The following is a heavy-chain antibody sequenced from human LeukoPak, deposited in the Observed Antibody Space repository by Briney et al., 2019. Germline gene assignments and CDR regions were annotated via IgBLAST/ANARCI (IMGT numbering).Heavy chain of an antibody. CDR3: TSSGTSGAGDFDY. D-gene: IGHD1-26*01. V-gene: IGHV3-15*01. Sequence: GGSLRLSCAASGLPFSNAWMTWVRQAPWKGLEWVGRIKSKTDGGTTDYAAPVKGRFTISRDDSKNTLYLQMDSLRTEDTALYYCTSSGTSGAGDFDYWGQGTLVTVSS. CDR1: GLPFSNAW. J-gene: IGHJ4*02. CDR2: IKSKTDGGTT.